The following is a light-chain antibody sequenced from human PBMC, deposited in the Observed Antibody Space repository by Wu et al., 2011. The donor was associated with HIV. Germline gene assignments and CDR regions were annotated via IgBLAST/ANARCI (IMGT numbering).Light chain of an antibody. V-gene: IGKV3-20*01. Sequence: ETVLTQSPGTLSLSPGERATLSCRASQSVSSSYIAWYQQKPGQAPRLLIYDASTRATGIPARFSGSGSGTDFTLTISRLEPEDFAVYYCQQYGSTYSFGQGPSWRSN. J-gene: IGKJ2*03. CDR2: DAS. CDR3: QQYGSTYS. CDR1: QSVSSSY.